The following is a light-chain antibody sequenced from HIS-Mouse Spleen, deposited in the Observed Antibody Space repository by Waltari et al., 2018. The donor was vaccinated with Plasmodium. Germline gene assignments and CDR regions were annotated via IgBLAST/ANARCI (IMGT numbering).Light chain of an antibody. Sequence: SYELTQPPSVSVSPGQTARITCPGDALPTKYAYWYQQKSGQAPVVVIYEDSKRPSGIPERFSGSSSGTMATLTISGAQVEDEADYYCYSTDSSGNHRVFGGGTKLTVL. CDR1: ALPTKY. CDR3: YSTDSSGNHRV. CDR2: EDS. V-gene: IGLV3-10*01. J-gene: IGLJ3*02.